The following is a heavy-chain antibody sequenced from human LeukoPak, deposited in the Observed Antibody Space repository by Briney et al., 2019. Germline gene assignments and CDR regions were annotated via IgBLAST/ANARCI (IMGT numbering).Heavy chain of an antibody. J-gene: IGHJ3*02. Sequence: GASVKVSCKASGYTFTSYGISWVRQAPGQGLEWMGWISAYNGNTNYAQKLQGRVTMTTDTSTSTAYMELRSLRSDDTAVYYCAREEILVVYQGIAFDIWGQGTMVTVSS. CDR2: ISAYNGNT. D-gene: IGHD3-22*01. V-gene: IGHV1-18*01. CDR3: AREEILVVYQGIAFDI. CDR1: GYTFTSYG.